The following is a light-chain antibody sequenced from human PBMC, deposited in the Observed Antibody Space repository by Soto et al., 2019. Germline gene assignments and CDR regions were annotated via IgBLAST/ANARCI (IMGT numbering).Light chain of an antibody. CDR2: GAS. V-gene: IGKV3-20*01. Sequence: EILLTQSPGTLSLSPGERATLSCRASQSVTSSYLAWYQRKPGQAPRLLIYGASSRATGIPDRFSGSGSGTDFTLTISRLEPEDFAVYYCQQYGDSRTFGQGTKVEIK. CDR1: QSVTSSY. J-gene: IGKJ1*01. CDR3: QQYGDSRT.